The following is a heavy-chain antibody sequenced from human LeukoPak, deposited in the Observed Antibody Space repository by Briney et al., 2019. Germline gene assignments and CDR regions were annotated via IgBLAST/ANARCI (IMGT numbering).Heavy chain of an antibody. V-gene: IGHV4-39*01. Sequence: SETLSLTCTVSGGSISSSSYYWGWIRQPPGRGLEWIGSIYYSGSTYYNPSLKSRVTISVDTSKNQFSLKLSSVTAADTAVYYCARNYYDSSGFDYWGQGTLVTVSS. CDR3: ARNYYDSSGFDY. D-gene: IGHD3-22*01. J-gene: IGHJ4*02. CDR1: GGSISSSSYY. CDR2: IYYSGST.